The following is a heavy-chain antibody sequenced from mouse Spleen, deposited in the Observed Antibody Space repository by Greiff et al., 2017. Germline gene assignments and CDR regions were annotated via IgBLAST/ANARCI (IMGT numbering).Heavy chain of an antibody. V-gene: IGHV1-55*01. D-gene: IGHD3-2*01. Sequence: QVQLQQPGAELVKPGASMKMSCKASGYTFTSYWITWVKQRPGQGLEWIGDIDPGSGTTNCNEKFRNKATLTADKSSSTAYMQLSSLTSEDSAVYFCTKPKDSSGYGIFDYWGQGTTLTVSS. CDR3: TKPKDSSGYGIFDY. CDR2: IDPGSGTT. J-gene: IGHJ2*01. CDR1: GYTFTSYW.